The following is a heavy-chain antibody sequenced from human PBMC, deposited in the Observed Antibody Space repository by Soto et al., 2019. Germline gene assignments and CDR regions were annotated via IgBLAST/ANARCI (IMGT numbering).Heavy chain of an antibody. CDR3: AHNSPSGWFDP. CDR1: GFSLSTSGVG. V-gene: IGHV2-5*02. D-gene: IGHD3-10*01. Sequence: QITLKESGPTLVKPTQTLTLTCTFSGFSLSTSGVGVGWIRQPPGKALEWLALIYWDDDKRYSPSLKSRLTXPXXTSKNPVVLTMTNRDPVDTATYSCAHNSPSGWFDPRGQGTLVTVSS. CDR2: IYWDDDK. J-gene: IGHJ5*02.